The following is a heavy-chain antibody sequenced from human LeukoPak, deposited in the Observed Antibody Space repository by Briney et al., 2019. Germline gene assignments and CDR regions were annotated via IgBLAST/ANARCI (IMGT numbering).Heavy chain of an antibody. V-gene: IGHV1-24*01. D-gene: IGHD3-22*01. CDR3: ATSPSYYYDSSGYFDY. J-gene: IGHJ4*02. CDR2: FDPEDGET. CDR1: GYTLTELS. Sequence: ASVKVSCKVSGYTLTELSMHWVRQAPGKGLEWMGGFDPEDGETIYAQKFQGRVTMTEDTSTDTAYMELSSLRSEDTAVYYCATSPSYYYDSSGYFDYWGQGTLATVSS.